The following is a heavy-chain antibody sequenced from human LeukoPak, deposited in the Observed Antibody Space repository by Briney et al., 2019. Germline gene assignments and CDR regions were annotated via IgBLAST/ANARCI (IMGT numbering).Heavy chain of an antibody. CDR1: GGSFSGYY. CDR3: ARGHQDSSKYCSGGSCYSRYFDY. D-gene: IGHD2-15*01. Sequence: TSETLSLTCAVYGGSFSGYYWSWIRQPPGKGLEWIGEINHSGSTNYNPSLKSRVTISVDTSKNQSSLKLSSVTAADTAVYYCARGHQDSSKYCSGGSCYSRYFDYWGQGTLVTVSS. V-gene: IGHV4-34*01. J-gene: IGHJ4*02. CDR2: INHSGST.